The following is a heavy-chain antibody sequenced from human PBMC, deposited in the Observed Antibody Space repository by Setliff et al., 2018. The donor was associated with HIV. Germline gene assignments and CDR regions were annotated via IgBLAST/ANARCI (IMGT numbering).Heavy chain of an antibody. J-gene: IGHJ4*02. V-gene: IGHV4-30-4*08. CDR3: ARGGYYGSGSWGFDY. CDR1: GGSISSGDYY. CDR2: IFYTGST. Sequence: PSETLSLTCTVSGGSISSGDYYWSWIRQPPGKGLEWIGYIFYTGSTYYNPSFKSRVTISADTSKNQFSLKLSSVTAADTAVFCCARGGYYGSGSWGFDYWGQGTLVTVSS. D-gene: IGHD3-10*01.